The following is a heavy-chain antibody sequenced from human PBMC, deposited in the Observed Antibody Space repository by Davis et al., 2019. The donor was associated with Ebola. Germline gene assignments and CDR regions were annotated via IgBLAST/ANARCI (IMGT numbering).Heavy chain of an antibody. CDR2: ISGGSGGRK. CDR1: GSTVSNYA. J-gene: IGHJ6*02. V-gene: IGHV3-23*01. D-gene: IGHD6-6*01. CDR3: ARLQVPGRPFYYYGMDV. Sequence: PSETLSLTCAASGSTVSNYALSWIRQAPGKGLEWVSSISGGSGGRKDYAVSVRGRFSISKDNSKDTVSLQMSSLRAEDSAVYYCARLQVPGRPFYYYGMDVWGQGTTVTVSS.